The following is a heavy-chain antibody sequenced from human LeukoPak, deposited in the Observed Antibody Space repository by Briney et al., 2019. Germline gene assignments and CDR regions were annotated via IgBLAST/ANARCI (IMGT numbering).Heavy chain of an antibody. V-gene: IGHV3-23*01. CDR2: IGNSGGST. D-gene: IGHD4-23*01. Sequence: GGSLRLSCAASGFTFSSYAMSWVRQAPGKGLEWVAAIGNSGGSTYYADSVKGRFTISRDNSKNTLYLQMDSLRAEDTAVYYCAKALYGGHDYWGQGTLVTVSS. CDR1: GFTFSSYA. CDR3: AKALYGGHDY. J-gene: IGHJ4*02.